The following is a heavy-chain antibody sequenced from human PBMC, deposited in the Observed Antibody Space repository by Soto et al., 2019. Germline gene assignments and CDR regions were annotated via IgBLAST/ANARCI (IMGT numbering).Heavy chain of an antibody. D-gene: IGHD1-20*01. CDR3: AKGITGGV. CDR2: ISYDGSNK. J-gene: IGHJ4*02. V-gene: IGHV3-30*18. Sequence: QVQLVESGGGVVQPGRSLRLSCAASGFTFSSYGMHWVRQAPGKGLEWVAVISYDGSNKYYADSVKGRFTISRDNSKNTLYLQMNSLRAEDTAVYYCAKGITGGVWGQGTLVTVSS. CDR1: GFTFSSYG.